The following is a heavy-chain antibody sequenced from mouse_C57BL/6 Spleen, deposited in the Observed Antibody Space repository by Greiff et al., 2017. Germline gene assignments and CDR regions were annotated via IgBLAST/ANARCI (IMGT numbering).Heavy chain of an antibody. CDR3: ARGLGY. Sequence: QVQLQQPGAELVKPGASVKMSCKASGYTFTSYWITWVKPRPGQGLEWIGDIYPGSGSTNYNEKFKSKAPLTVDTSSTTAYMQLSSLTSEDSAVYDCARGLGYWGQGTTLTVAS. CDR1: GYTFTSYW. V-gene: IGHV1-55*01. J-gene: IGHJ2*01. CDR2: IYPGSGST.